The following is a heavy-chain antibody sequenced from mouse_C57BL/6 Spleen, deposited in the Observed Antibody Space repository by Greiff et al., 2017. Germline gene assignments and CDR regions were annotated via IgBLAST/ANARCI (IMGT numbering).Heavy chain of an antibody. CDR2: IYPRDGST. CDR3: ATIYYDYGGYFDV. D-gene: IGHD2-4*01. Sequence: VQLQQSDAELVKPGASVKISCKVSGYTFTDHTIHWMQQRPEQGLEWIGYIYPRDGSTKYNEKFKGKATLTADKSASTANMQLNRLTSEDAAVYVCATIYYDYGGYFDVWGTGTTVTVSS. V-gene: IGHV1-78*01. J-gene: IGHJ1*03. CDR1: GYTFTDHT.